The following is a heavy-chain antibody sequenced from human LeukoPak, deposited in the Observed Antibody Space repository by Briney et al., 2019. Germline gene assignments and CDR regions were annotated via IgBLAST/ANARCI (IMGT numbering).Heavy chain of an antibody. CDR2: ITPSDGA. J-gene: IGHJ4*02. CDR3: ARDRYGDGFAHFDY. D-gene: IGHD5-24*01. Sequence: ASVKVSFKSSGYTFTAYAVHWVRQAPGQGLEWMGWITPSDGANYAQKFQGRVTMTRDTSMSTAYMDLNRLTSDDTAVYFCARDRYGDGFAHFDYWGQGTLVTVSS. V-gene: IGHV1-2*02. CDR1: GYTFTAYA.